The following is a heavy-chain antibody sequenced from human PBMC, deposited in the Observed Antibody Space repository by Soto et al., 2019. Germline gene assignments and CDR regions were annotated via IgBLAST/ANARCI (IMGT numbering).Heavy chain of an antibody. Sequence: SETLSLTCTVSGGSISSYYWSWIRQPPGKGLEWIGYIYYSGSTNYNPSLKSRVTISVDTSKNQFSLKLSSVTAADTAVYYCARDRSAYYDILPDDSDDSRNPYYYYYYGMDVWGQGTTVTVSS. J-gene: IGHJ6*02. CDR1: GGSISSYY. CDR2: IYYSGST. D-gene: IGHD3-9*01. V-gene: IGHV4-59*01. CDR3: ARDRSAYYDILPDDSDDSRNPYYYYYYGMDV.